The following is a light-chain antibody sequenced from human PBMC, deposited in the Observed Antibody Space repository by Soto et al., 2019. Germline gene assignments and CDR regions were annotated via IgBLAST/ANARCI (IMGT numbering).Light chain of an antibody. CDR2: DVN. CDR3: SSYAGGNNWV. J-gene: IGLJ3*02. V-gene: IGLV2-8*01. CDR1: SSDVGAHNY. Sequence: QSALTQPPSASGSPGQSLTISCTGTSSDVGAHNYVSWYQQNPGKAPKLMLYDVNKRPSGVPDRFSGSKSGNTASLTVSGLQAQDEADYYWSSYAGGNNWVFGGGTQLTVL.